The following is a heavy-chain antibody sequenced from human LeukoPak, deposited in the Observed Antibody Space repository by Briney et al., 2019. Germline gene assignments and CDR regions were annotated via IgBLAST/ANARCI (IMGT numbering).Heavy chain of an antibody. CDR1: GFTFSSYG. D-gene: IGHD3-10*01. J-gene: IGHJ4*02. CDR2: ISYDGSNK. CDR3: AKDRRVTMVRGVIDAPLDY. V-gene: IGHV3-30*18. Sequence: PGGSLRLSCAASGFTFSSYGMHWVRQAPGKGLEWVAVISYDGSNKYYADSVKGRFTISRDNSKNTLYLQMNSLRAEDTAVYYRAKDRRVTMVRGVIDAPLDYWGQGTLVTVSS.